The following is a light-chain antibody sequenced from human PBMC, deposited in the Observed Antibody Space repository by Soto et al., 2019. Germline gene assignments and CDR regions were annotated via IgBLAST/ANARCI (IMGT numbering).Light chain of an antibody. CDR1: SSDVGGYYY. Sequence: QSAPTQPRSVSRSPGQSVTISCTGTSSDVGGYYYVSWYQQHPGKAPKLMIYDVSKRPSGVPDRFSGSKSGNTASLTISGLQAEDETDYYCCSYAGSYTVVFGGGTKLTFL. CDR2: DVS. V-gene: IGLV2-11*01. J-gene: IGLJ2*01. CDR3: CSYAGSYTVV.